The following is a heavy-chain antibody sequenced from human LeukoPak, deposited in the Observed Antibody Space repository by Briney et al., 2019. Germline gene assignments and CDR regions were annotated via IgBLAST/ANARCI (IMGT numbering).Heavy chain of an antibody. CDR1: GFTFSSYE. CDR2: ISSRSSYI. V-gene: IGHV3-21*05. J-gene: IGHJ4*02. D-gene: IGHD3-10*01. Sequence: GGSLRLSCAASGFTFSSYEMNWVRQTPGKGLEWVSYISSRSSYIDYADSVKGRFTISRDNAKNSLYLQMNSLRAEDTAVYYCARGTYGSGSYRPPFDYWGQGTLVTVSS. CDR3: ARGTYGSGSYRPPFDY.